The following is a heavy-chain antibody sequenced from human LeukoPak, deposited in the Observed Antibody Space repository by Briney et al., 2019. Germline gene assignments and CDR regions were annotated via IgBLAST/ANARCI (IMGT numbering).Heavy chain of an antibody. Sequence: SETLSLTCTVSGGSISSYYWSWIRQPAGKGLEWIGRIYTSGRTNYNPSLKSRVTMSVDTSKNQFSLKLSSVTAADTAVYYCARATHSRTVDYYYMDVWGKGTTVTVSS. D-gene: IGHD6-19*01. CDR2: IYTSGRT. CDR1: GGSISSYY. J-gene: IGHJ6*03. CDR3: ARATHSRTVDYYYMDV. V-gene: IGHV4-4*07.